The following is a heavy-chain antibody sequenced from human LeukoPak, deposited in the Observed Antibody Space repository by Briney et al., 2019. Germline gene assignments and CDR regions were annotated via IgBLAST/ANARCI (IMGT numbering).Heavy chain of an antibody. CDR1: GGSISSSSYY. CDR2: IYYSGST. CDR3: ARQMDGDPDY. Sequence: SETLSLTCTVPGGSISSSSYYWGWIRQPPGKGLEWIGSIYYSGSTYYNPSLKRRATISVDTSKNRFSLKLSSLTAADTAVYYCARQMDGDPDYWGQGTLVTVSS. V-gene: IGHV4-39*01. J-gene: IGHJ4*02. D-gene: IGHD4-17*01.